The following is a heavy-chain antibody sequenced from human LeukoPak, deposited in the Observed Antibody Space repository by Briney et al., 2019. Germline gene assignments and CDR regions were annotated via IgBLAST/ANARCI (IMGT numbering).Heavy chain of an antibody. CDR2: IYGSGST. V-gene: IGHV4-38-2*02. J-gene: IGHJ4*02. Sequence: SGTLSLTCTVSGYSITSDYYWGWIRQAPGKGLEWIGSIYGSGSTFYNPSLKSRVTISVDTSKNQFSLKLSSVTAADTAVYYCARTGRRIAAAGNTFDYWGQGTLVTVSS. D-gene: IGHD6-13*01. CDR1: GYSITSDYY. CDR3: ARTGRRIAAAGNTFDY.